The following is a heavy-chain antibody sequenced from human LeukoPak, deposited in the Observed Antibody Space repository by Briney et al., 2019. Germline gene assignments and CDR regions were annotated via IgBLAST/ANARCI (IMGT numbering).Heavy chain of an antibody. CDR2: VYYSGST. V-gene: IGHV4-61*01. J-gene: IGHJ4*02. Sequence: SETLSLTCIVSGGSVYSGTYYWSWVRQPPGKGLEWIGYVYYSGSTNYNPSLKSRVTISLDTSKNQFSLRLSSVTAADTAVYYCARVKSSGWYYDYWGQGTLVTVSS. CDR3: ARVKSSGWYYDY. D-gene: IGHD6-19*01. CDR1: GGSVYSGTYY.